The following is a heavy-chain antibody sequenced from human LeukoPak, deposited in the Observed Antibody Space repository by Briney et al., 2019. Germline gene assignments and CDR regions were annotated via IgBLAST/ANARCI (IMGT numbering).Heavy chain of an antibody. CDR3: ARGLAATQAVGWFGP. Sequence: ASVKVSCKASGYTFTGYYMHWVRQAPGQGLEWMGWINPNSGGTNYAQKFQGRVTMTRDTSISTAYMELSRLRSDDTAVYYCARGLAATQAVGWFGPWGQGTLVTVSS. CDR2: INPNSGGT. CDR1: GYTFTGYY. J-gene: IGHJ5*02. V-gene: IGHV1-2*02. D-gene: IGHD2-15*01.